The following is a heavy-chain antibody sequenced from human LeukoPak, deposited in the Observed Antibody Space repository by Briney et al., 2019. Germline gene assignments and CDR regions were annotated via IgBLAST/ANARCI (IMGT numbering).Heavy chain of an antibody. Sequence: LETLSLTCAVSGASISSNNWWWSWVRQPPGKGLEWIGEIYHSGSTNYNPSLKSRVTMSVDKSKNQFSLKLSSVTAADTAVYYCAGAEPRGIIWYPYWGQGTLVTVSS. CDR3: AGAEPRGIIWYPY. V-gene: IGHV4-4*02. D-gene: IGHD6-13*01. CDR2: IYHSGST. CDR1: GASISSNNW. J-gene: IGHJ4*02.